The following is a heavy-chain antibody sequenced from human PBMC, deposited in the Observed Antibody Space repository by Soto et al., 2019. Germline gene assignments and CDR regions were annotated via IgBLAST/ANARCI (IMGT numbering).Heavy chain of an antibody. D-gene: IGHD6-19*01. V-gene: IGHV3-11*01. CDR1: GFTFSDYY. J-gene: IGHJ3*02. CDR3: AREWLSPKNAFDI. Sequence: PGGSLRLSCAASGFTFSDYYMSWIRQAPGKGLEWVSYISSSGSTIYYADSVKGRFTISRDNAKNSLYLQMNSLRAEDTAVYYCAREWLSPKNAFDIWGQGTMVTVSS. CDR2: ISSSGSTI.